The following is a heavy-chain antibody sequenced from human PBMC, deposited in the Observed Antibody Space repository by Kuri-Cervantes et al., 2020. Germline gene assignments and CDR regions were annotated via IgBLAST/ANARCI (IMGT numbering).Heavy chain of an antibody. CDR3: ARLYTLDGGPLFDY. D-gene: IGHD4-23*01. CDR2: IYYSGST. CDR1: GGSISSGSYY. Sequence: SETLSLTCTVSGGSISSGSYYWGWIRQPPGKGLEWIGSIYYSGSTYYNPSLKSRVTISVDTSKNQFSLKLSSVTAADTAVYYCARLYTLDGGPLFDYWGQGTLATV. J-gene: IGHJ4*02. V-gene: IGHV4-39*01.